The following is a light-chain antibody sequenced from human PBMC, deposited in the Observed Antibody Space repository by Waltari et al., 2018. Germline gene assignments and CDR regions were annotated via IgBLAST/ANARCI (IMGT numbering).Light chain of an antibody. CDR1: QSINNY. Sequence: ERATPSGRASQSINNYLAWYQQKPGQAPRLLIYSASNRATGIPARFSGSGSGTDFFLTISSLDPEDFAVYYCQQRSSWPRTFGQGTRVEIK. V-gene: IGKV3-11*01. J-gene: IGKJ1*01. CDR2: SAS. CDR3: QQRSSWPRT.